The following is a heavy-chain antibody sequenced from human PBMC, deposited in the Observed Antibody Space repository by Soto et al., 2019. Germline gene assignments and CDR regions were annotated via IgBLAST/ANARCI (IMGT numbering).Heavy chain of an antibody. D-gene: IGHD2-21*01. CDR3: ARLSCSYGVDV. CDR2: IYHGGST. V-gene: IGHV4-4*02. Sequence: PSETLSLTCAVSGGSISSANWWPWVRQPPGKGLEWLGEIYHGGSTSYNPSLKSRVTLSLDQFKNHFSLNLTSVTAADTAVYYCARLSCSYGVDVWGQGTTVTVSS. J-gene: IGHJ6*02. CDR1: GGSISSANW.